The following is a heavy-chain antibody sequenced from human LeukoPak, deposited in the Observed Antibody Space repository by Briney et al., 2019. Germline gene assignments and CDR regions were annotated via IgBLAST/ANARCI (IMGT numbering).Heavy chain of an antibody. CDR1: EFTFSSYG. J-gene: IGHJ4*02. Sequence: GRSLRLSCAASEFTFSSYGMQWVRQAPGKGLEWVAVISHDGSYKHYADSVKGRLTISRDNSRDTLYLQMNSLRAEDTAVYYCARGDSSGWSPYAYWGQGTLVTVSS. V-gene: IGHV3-30*03. D-gene: IGHD6-13*01. CDR2: ISHDGSYK. CDR3: ARGDSSGWSPYAY.